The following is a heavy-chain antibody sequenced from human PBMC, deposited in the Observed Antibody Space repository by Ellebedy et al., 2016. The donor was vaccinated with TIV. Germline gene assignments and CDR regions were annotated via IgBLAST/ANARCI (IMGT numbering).Heavy chain of an antibody. CDR3: AKDQVGSRSYTWFDS. CDR1: GFTFSSYG. V-gene: IGHV3-30*18. Sequence: PGGSLRLSCAASGFTFSSYGMHWVRQAPGKGLEWVAVISYDGNNKYYADSVTGRFTISRDNSKNILYLHLDSLRAEDTAVYYCAKDQVGSRSYTWFDSWGQGNLVSVSS. J-gene: IGHJ5*01. CDR2: ISYDGNNK. D-gene: IGHD6-6*01.